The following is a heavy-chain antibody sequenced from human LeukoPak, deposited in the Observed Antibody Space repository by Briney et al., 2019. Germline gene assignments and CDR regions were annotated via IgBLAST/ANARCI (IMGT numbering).Heavy chain of an antibody. CDR2: IKQEGSEK. CDR3: ARVRWQKLTAEAILNWLDP. J-gene: IGHJ5*02. V-gene: IGHV3-7*01. D-gene: IGHD6-13*01. CDR1: VFTFSSYC. Sequence: GGSLRLSCAPSVFTFSSYCMSWVRQAPGKGLEWVANIKQEGSEKYYVDSVKGRFTISRDNAKNSLYLQMNSLRAEDTAVYYCARVRWQKLTAEAILNWLDPGGQGTLVTVSS.